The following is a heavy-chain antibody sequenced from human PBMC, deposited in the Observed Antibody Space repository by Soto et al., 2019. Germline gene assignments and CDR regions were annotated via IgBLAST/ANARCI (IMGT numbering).Heavy chain of an antibody. CDR2: ISAYNGNT. D-gene: IGHD3-3*01. CDR3: AHDFWSGTRGAFDI. CDR1: GYTFTSYG. Sequence: ASVKVSCKASGYTFTSYGISWVRQAPGQGLEWMGWISAYNGNTNYAQKLRGRVTMTTDTSTSTAYMELRSLRSDDTAVYYCAHDFWSGTRGAFDIWGQGTMVTVSS. V-gene: IGHV1-18*01. J-gene: IGHJ3*02.